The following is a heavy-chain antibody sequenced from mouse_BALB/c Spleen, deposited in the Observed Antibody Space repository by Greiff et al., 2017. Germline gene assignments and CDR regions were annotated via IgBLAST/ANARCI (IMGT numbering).Heavy chain of an antibody. CDR3: ARKEIYYYGSSYRDYAMDY. CDR1: GFSLTSYG. J-gene: IGHJ4*01. V-gene: IGHV2-2*02. CDR2: IWSGGST. Sequence: VQLVESGPGLVQPSQSLSITCTVSGFSLTSYGVHWVRQSPGKGLEWLGVIWSGGSTDYNAAFISRLSISKDNSKSQVFFKMNSLQANDTAIYYCARKEIYYYGSSYRDYAMDYWGQGTSVTVSS. D-gene: IGHD1-1*01.